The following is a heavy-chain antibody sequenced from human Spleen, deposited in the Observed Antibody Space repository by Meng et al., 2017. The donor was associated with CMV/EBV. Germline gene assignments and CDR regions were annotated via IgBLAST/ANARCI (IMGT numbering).Heavy chain of an antibody. D-gene: IGHD3-22*01. CDR2: IYTSGST. J-gene: IGHJ4*02. Sequence: QVQLQESGPGLVKPSETLSLTCTVSGGSISSYYWSWIRQPAGKGLEWIGRIYTSGSTNYNPSLKSRVTISVDTSKNQFSLKLSSVTAADTAVYYCARGNYYDSSGYYYFDYWGQGTLVTVSS. V-gene: IGHV4-4*07. CDR3: ARGNYYDSSGYYYFDY. CDR1: GGSISSYY.